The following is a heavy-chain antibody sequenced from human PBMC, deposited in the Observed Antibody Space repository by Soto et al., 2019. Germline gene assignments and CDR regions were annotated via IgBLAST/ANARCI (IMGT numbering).Heavy chain of an antibody. CDR1: GFSLSTSGVG. CDR3: AHLTYYFDSSAYYWYFDL. V-gene: IGHV2-5*02. Sequence: QITLKESGPTLVKPTQTLTLTCTFSGFSLSTSGVGVGWIRQPPGKALEWLALIYWDDDKRYSPSLKSRLTNPKDPSKNQVVLTMTNMDPVDTATYYCAHLTYYFDSSAYYWYFDLWGRGTLVTVSS. CDR2: IYWDDDK. J-gene: IGHJ2*01. D-gene: IGHD3-22*01.